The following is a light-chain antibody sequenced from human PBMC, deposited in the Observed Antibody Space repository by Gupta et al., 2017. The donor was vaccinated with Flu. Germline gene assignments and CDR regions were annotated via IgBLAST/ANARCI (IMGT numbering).Light chain of an antibody. J-gene: IGKJ3*01. CDR3: QQYYTTPLT. CDR1: QSLLYSSDNKNY. V-gene: IGKV4-1*01. CDR2: WAS. Sequence: DIVLTQSPDSLTVSLGERATINCKSSQSLLYSSDNKNYLTWHQQKPGQPPKMLIYWASTRQSGVPDRFSGSGSGRDFTLTISSLQAEDVAVYYCQQYYTTPLTCGPGTKVDIK.